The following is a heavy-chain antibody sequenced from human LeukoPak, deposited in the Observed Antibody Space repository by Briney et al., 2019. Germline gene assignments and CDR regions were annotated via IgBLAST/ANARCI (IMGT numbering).Heavy chain of an antibody. J-gene: IGHJ4*02. Sequence: GGSLRLSCAASGFTLRNYYINWVRQAPGRGLEWVSVIRGSTGSTYYADSVKGRFTISRDDSKNTLYLQMNSLRAEDTAVYYCAKEREYSGYEPLPNDYWGQGTLVTVSS. CDR2: IRGSTGST. CDR1: GFTLRNYY. D-gene: IGHD5-12*01. CDR3: AKEREYSGYEPLPNDY. V-gene: IGHV3-23*01.